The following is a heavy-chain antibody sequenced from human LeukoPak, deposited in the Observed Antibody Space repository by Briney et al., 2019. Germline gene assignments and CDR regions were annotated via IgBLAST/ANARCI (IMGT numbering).Heavy chain of an antibody. V-gene: IGHV3-15*01. CDR2: IKSKTDGGTT. CDR1: GFTFSNAW. J-gene: IGHJ6*02. CDR3: TTASEYSSGLTPYGMDV. Sequence: PGGSLRLSCAASGFTFSNAWMSWVRQAPGKGLEWVGRIKSKTDGGTTDYAAPVKGRFTISRDDSKNTLYLQMNSLKTEDTAVYYCTTASEYSSGLTPYGMDVWGQGTTVTVSS. D-gene: IGHD6-19*01.